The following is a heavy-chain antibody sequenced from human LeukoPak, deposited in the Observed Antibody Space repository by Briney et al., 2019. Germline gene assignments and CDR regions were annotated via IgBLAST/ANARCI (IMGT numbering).Heavy chain of an antibody. Sequence: GRSLRLSCAASGFTFDDYAMHWVRQAPGKGLEWVSGISWNSGSIGYADSVKGRFTISRDNAKNSLYLQMNSLRAEDTAVYYCSKGQWLVEQTFDYWGQGTLVTVSS. V-gene: IGHV3-9*01. CDR2: ISWNSGSI. D-gene: IGHD6-19*01. CDR1: GFTFDDYA. CDR3: SKGQWLVEQTFDY. J-gene: IGHJ4*02.